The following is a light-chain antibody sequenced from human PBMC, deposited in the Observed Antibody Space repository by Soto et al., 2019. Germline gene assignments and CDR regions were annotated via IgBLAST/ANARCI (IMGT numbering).Light chain of an antibody. CDR2: TTS. J-gene: IGKJ1*01. Sequence: DIQMTQSPSSLSASVGDRVTITCRASQSVRRDLNWYQQRPGKAPKLLIYTTSNLEGGVPSRFSGSGSGTDFTLTITSLQPEDFATYYCQQSGDTPPWTFGQGTKVDIK. CDR3: QQSGDTPPWT. CDR1: QSVRRD. V-gene: IGKV1-39*01.